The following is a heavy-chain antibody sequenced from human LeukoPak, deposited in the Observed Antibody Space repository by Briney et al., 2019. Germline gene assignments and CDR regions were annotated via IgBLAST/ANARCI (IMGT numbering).Heavy chain of an antibody. CDR2: IYSGGST. J-gene: IGHJ4*02. CDR1: GFTVSTNY. D-gene: IGHD5-12*01. Sequence: PGGSLRLSCAASGFTVSTNYMSCVRQAPGKGLEWVSVIYSGGSTYYADSVKGRFTISRDNSKNTLYLQMNSLRAEDTAIYYCAKTSRRNSAYDSPFDSWGQGTLVTVSS. V-gene: IGHV3-53*01. CDR3: AKTSRRNSAYDSPFDS.